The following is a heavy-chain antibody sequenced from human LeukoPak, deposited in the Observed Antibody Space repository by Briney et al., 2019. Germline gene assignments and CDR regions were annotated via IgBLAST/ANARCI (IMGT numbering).Heavy chain of an antibody. V-gene: IGHV3-21*01. J-gene: IGHJ4*02. CDR2: VSTSSSYI. D-gene: IGHD6-6*01. Sequence: GGSLRLSCAASGFPFSSYSMNWVRQAPGMGLEWVSSVSTSSSYIYYADSVKGRFTISRDNAKNSLYLQLNSLRPEDTAMYYCARGLGGSSLWGQGTLVTVSS. CDR1: GFPFSSYS. CDR3: ARGLGGSSL.